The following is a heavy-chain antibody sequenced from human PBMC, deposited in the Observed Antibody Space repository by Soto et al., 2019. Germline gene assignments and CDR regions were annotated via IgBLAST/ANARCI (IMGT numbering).Heavy chain of an antibody. CDR3: ARDLAAGDY. D-gene: IGHD6-13*01. Sequence: QVHLVQSGAEVKNPGASVKLSCKASGYIFTNYYIHWVRQAPGQGLEWMAIINPLCGSTNYAQKFQGRVTLARDTFTNTVYMELSSLRSEDTAIYYCARDLAAGDYWGQGTLVTVSS. V-gene: IGHV1-46*01. J-gene: IGHJ4*02. CDR1: GYIFTNYY. CDR2: INPLCGST.